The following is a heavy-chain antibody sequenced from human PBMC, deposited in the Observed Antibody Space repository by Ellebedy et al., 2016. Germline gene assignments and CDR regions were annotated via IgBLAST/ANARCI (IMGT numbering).Heavy chain of an antibody. J-gene: IGHJ4*02. Sequence: GGSLRLSCAASGFTLNNYAMTWIRQAAGEGLEWVSAITGDTSTTYYADSVQGRFTISRDNSRNTLYLQMNSLRVEDTALYYCVKGASSGSWVTMEYWGQGALVTVSS. CDR3: VKGASSGSWVTMEY. D-gene: IGHD6-13*01. V-gene: IGHV3-23*01. CDR1: GFTLNNYA. CDR2: ITGDTSTT.